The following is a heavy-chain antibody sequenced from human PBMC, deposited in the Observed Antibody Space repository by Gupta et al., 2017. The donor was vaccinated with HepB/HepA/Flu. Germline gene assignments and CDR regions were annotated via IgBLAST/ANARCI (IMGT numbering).Heavy chain of an antibody. Sequence: QVQLVESGGGVVQPGRSLRLSCAASGFTFSSYGMHWVRQAPGKGLEWVAVIWYEGSKKDYADSVKGRVTISRDNSKNTLYLKMNSLRAEDTAVYYGARDYHFDYWGQGTLVTVSS. CDR2: IWYEGSKK. CDR3: ARDYHFDY. V-gene: IGHV3-33*01. J-gene: IGHJ4*02. CDR1: GFTFSSYG.